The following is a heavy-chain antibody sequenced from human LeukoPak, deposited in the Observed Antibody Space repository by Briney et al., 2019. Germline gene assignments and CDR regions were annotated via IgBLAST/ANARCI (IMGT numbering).Heavy chain of an antibody. CDR2: ISYDGSNK. CDR3: ARSRSDFDWLLYADY. J-gene: IGHJ4*02. V-gene: IGHV3-30*04. Sequence: GRSLRLSCAASGFTFGSYAMHWVRQAPGKGLEWVAVISYDGSNKYYADSVKGRFTISRDNSKNTLYLQMNSLRAEDTAVYYCARSRSDFDWLLYADYWGQGTLVTVSS. CDR1: GFTFGSYA. D-gene: IGHD3-9*01.